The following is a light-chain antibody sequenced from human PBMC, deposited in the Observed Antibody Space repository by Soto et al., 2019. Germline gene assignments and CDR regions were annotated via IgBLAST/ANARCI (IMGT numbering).Light chain of an antibody. Sequence: ELTQPPSVSVSPGQTARITCSGDALPKQYAYWYQQKPGQAPVLVIYKDSERPSGIPERFSGSSSGTTVTLTISGVQAEDEADYYCQSADSSGTYYVFXPGTKVTVL. CDR3: QSADSSGTYYV. CDR1: ALPKQY. V-gene: IGLV3-25*02. J-gene: IGLJ1*01. CDR2: KDS.